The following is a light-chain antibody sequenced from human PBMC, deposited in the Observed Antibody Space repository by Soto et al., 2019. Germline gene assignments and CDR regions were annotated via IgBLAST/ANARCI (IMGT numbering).Light chain of an antibody. CDR1: QSVLYSSNNKNY. CDR2: WAS. CDR3: QQYYSTPIT. V-gene: IGKV4-1*01. J-gene: IGKJ5*01. Sequence: DIVMTQSPDSLAVSLGERATINCKSSQSVLYSSNNKNYLAWYQQKPGQPPKLLIYWASTRESGVPDRFSGSGSGTDFTLTISSLQAEDVAVYYCQQYYSTPITFGQGTRLEFK.